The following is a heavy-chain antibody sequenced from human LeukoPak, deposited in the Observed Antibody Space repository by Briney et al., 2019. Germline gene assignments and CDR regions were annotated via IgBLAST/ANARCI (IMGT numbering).Heavy chain of an antibody. Sequence: SETLSLTCAVYGGSFSGYYWSWLRQPPGKGLEWLGEINHSGSTNYNPSLKSRVTISVDTSKNQFSLKLSSVTAADTAVYYCARYTSWDIVVVPAANTWFDPWGQGTLVTVSS. J-gene: IGHJ5*02. CDR3: ARYTSWDIVVVPAANTWFDP. D-gene: IGHD2-2*01. CDR2: INHSGST. V-gene: IGHV4-34*01. CDR1: GGSFSGYY.